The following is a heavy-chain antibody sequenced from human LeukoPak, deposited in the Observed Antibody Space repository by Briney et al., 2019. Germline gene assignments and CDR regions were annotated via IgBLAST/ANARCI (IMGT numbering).Heavy chain of an antibody. CDR2: ISSSSSYI. V-gene: IGHV3-21*01. CDR1: GFTFSNYT. CDR3: ARAAAAGTGYYYYYYGMDV. Sequence: GGSLRLSCAASGFTFSNYTMNWVRQAPGKGLEWVSSISSSSSYIYYADSVKGRFTISRDNAKNSLYLQMNSLRAEDTAVYYCARAAAAGTGYYYYYYGMDVWGQGTTVTVSS. D-gene: IGHD6-13*01. J-gene: IGHJ6*02.